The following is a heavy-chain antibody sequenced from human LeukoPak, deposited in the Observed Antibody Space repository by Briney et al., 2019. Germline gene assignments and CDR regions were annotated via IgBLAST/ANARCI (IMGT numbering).Heavy chain of an antibody. CDR2: ISSSSSYI. Sequence: PGGSLRLSCAASGFTFSSYSMNWVRQAPGKELEWVSSISSSSSYIYYADSVKGRFTISRDNAKNSLYLQMNSLRAEDTAVYYCAVITMIVVVPVDYWGQGTLVTVSS. CDR3: AVITMIVVVPVDY. D-gene: IGHD3-22*01. CDR1: GFTFSSYS. J-gene: IGHJ4*02. V-gene: IGHV3-21*01.